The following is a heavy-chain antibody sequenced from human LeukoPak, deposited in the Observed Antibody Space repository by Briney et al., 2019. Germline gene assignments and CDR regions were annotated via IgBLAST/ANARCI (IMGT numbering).Heavy chain of an antibody. Sequence: TGGSLRLSCAASGFTFSSYGMRRVRQAPGKGLEWVAVISYDVGKKYYADSVKGRFTISRDNAKNTLYLQMNSVRAEDTAVYYCARVYGVLGSSYHYSYYMDVWGKGTTVTISS. CDR3: ARVYGVLGSSYHYSYYMDV. CDR2: ISYDVGKK. J-gene: IGHJ6*03. CDR1: GFTFSSYG. V-gene: IGHV3-30*03. D-gene: IGHD3-10*01.